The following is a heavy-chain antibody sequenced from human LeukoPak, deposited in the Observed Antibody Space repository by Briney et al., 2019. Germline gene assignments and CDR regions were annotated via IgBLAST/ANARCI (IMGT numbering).Heavy chain of an antibody. Sequence: ASVKVSCKASGYTFTSYYMHWVRQAPGQGLEWMGIINPRDGGTQYAQNLQGRVTMTRDMSTSTVYMHLSSLRSDDTAVYFCTRSGIVGAPGDFDYWGQGTLVTVSS. V-gene: IGHV1-46*03. CDR1: GYTFTSYY. D-gene: IGHD1-26*01. CDR3: TRSGIVGAPGDFDY. J-gene: IGHJ4*02. CDR2: INPRDGGT.